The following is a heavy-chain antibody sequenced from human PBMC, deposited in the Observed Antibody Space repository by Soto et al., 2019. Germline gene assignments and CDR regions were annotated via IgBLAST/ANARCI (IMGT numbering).Heavy chain of an antibody. CDR2: ISGDGIST. Sequence: EVQLLESGGGLEQPGGSLRLSCAVSGFTFSSFAMTWVRQAPGKGLEWVSGISGDGISTYYTDSVKGRFTISRDNSKNTLYLQMXXXRVEDXAVYFCAXXXWRTVTTDAGDHYYYDGMDVWGQGTTVTVSS. V-gene: IGHV3-23*01. D-gene: IGHD4-17*01. CDR1: GFTFSSFA. J-gene: IGHJ6*02. CDR3: AXXXWRTVTTDAGDHYYYDGMDV.